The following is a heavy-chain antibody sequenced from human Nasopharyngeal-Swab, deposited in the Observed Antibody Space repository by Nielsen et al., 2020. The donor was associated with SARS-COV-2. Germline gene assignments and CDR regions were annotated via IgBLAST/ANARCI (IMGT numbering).Heavy chain of an antibody. J-gene: IGHJ4*02. CDR2: INPGSGGT. Sequence: ASVKVSCKASGYTFTAYYMHWVRQAPGQGLEWMGMINPGSGGTTYAQKFQGRVTMTRDTSTSTVFMDLSSLRSEDTAVYYCARVGYSYGYADYWGQGTLVTVSS. V-gene: IGHV1-46*01. CDR1: GYTFTAYY. CDR3: ARVGYSYGYADY. D-gene: IGHD5-18*01.